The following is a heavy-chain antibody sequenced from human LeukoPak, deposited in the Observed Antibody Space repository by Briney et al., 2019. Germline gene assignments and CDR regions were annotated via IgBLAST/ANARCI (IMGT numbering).Heavy chain of an antibody. D-gene: IGHD6-6*01. V-gene: IGHV3-74*01. CDR1: GFTFSSYW. Sequence: GGSLRLSCAAFGFTFSSYWMHWVRRAPGKGLVWVSHINSDGSSTNYADSVKGRFTISRDNAKNTLYLQMNSLRAEDTAVYYCARTGIAARPTVWFDPWGQGTLVTVSS. CDR3: ARTGIAARPTVWFDP. CDR2: INSDGSST. J-gene: IGHJ5*02.